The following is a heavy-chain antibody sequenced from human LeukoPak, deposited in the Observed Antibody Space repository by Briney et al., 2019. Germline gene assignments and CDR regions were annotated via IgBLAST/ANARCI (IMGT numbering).Heavy chain of an antibody. CDR3: ARESYRDILTGVFEYNWFDP. V-gene: IGHV1-69*13. D-gene: IGHD3-9*01. CDR2: IIPIFGTA. Sequence: RASVKVSCKASGGTFSSYAISWVRQAPGQGLEWMGGIIPIFGTANYAQKFQGRVTITADESTSTAYMELSSLRSEDTAVYYCARESYRDILTGVFEYNWFDPWGREPWSPSPQ. CDR1: GGTFSSYA. J-gene: IGHJ5*02.